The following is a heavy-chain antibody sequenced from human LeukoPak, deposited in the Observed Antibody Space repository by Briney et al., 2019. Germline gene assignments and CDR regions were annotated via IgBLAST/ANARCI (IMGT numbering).Heavy chain of an antibody. CDR1: GGSISNYF. CDR2: IHHSGT. D-gene: IGHD3-10*01. V-gene: IGHV4-59*01. CDR3: ARDLERDVIDGFDP. Sequence: PSETLSLTCTVSGGSISNYFWSWIRQPPGKGLEWIGFIHHSGTKYSPSLKSRVTISLETSKNQFSLKVNSVTAADTAVYYCARDLERDVIDGFDPWGQGTLVTVSS. J-gene: IGHJ5*02.